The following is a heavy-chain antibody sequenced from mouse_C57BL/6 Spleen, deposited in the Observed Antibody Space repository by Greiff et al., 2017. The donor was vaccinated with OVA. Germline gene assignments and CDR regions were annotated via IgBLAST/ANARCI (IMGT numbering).Heavy chain of an antibody. CDR2: IYPGSGST. V-gene: IGHV1-55*01. J-gene: IGHJ3*01. Sequence: QVHVKQPGAELVKPGASVKMSCKASGYTFTSYWITWVKQRPGQGLEWIGDIYPGSGSTNYNEKFKSKATLTVDTSSSTAYMQLSSLTSEDSAVYYCARSYDSAGYVWFAYWGQGTLVTVSA. D-gene: IGHD3-2*02. CDR3: ARSYDSAGYVWFAY. CDR1: GYTFTSYW.